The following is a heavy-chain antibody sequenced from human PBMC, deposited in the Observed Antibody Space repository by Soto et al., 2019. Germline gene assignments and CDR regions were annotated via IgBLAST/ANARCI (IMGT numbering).Heavy chain of an antibody. Sequence: SETLSLTCTVSGGSISSYYWSWIRQPPGKGLEWIGYIYYSGSTNYNPSLKSRVTISVDTSKNQFSLKLSSVTAADTAVYYCARLPFSYDILTGYNYYYGMDVWGQGTTVT. CDR1: GGSISSYY. D-gene: IGHD3-9*01. CDR2: IYYSGST. CDR3: ARLPFSYDILTGYNYYYGMDV. J-gene: IGHJ6*02. V-gene: IGHV4-59*01.